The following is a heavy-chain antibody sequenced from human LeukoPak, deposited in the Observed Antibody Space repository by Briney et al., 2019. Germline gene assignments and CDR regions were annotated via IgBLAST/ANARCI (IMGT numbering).Heavy chain of an antibody. CDR3: AKAIESNPPKDSSSWYWGYFDY. CDR1: GFTFSSYE. CDR2: ISSSGSTI. J-gene: IGHJ4*02. V-gene: IGHV3-48*03. D-gene: IGHD6-13*01. Sequence: GGSLRLSCAASGFTFSSYETNWVRQAPGKGLEWVSYISSSGSTIYYADSVKGRFTISRDNSKNTLYLQMNSLRAEDTAVYYCAKAIESNPPKDSSSWYWGYFDYWGQGTLVTVSS.